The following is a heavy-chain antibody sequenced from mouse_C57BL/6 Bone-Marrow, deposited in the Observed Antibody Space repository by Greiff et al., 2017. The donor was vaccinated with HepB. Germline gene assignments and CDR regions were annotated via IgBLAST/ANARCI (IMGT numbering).Heavy chain of an antibody. J-gene: IGHJ2*01. V-gene: IGHV1-69*01. CDR3: ARRDDCDPVYFDC. Sequence: QVQLQQPGAELVMPGASVKLSCKASGYTFTSYWMHWVKQRPGQGLEWIGEIDPPESYTNYNRKFKGKSTLTVDKSSSTAYMQPSSLASGDSAVYYCARRDDCDPVYFDCWDQGTTLTVSS. CDR1: GYTFTSYW. D-gene: IGHD2-4*01. CDR2: IDPPESYT.